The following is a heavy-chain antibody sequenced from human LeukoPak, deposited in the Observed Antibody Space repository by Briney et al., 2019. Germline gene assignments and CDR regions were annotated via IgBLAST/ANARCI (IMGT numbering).Heavy chain of an antibody. V-gene: IGHV1-69*01. CDR3: ARIWTDCSSTSCYTPYFDY. CDR1: GGTFSSYA. J-gene: IGHJ4*02. D-gene: IGHD2-2*02. CDR2: IIPIFGTA. Sequence: SVKVSCKASGGTFSSYAISWVRQAPGQGLDWMGGIIPIFGTANYAQKFQGRVTTTADESTSTAYMELSSLRSEDTAVYYCARIWTDCSSTSCYTPYFDYWGQGTLVTVSS.